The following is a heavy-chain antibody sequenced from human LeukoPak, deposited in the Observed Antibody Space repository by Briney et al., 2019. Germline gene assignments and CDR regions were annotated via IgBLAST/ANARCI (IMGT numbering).Heavy chain of an antibody. CDR2: IYYSGST. V-gene: IGHV4-59*01. CDR3: AKYDLWSGYKETFDY. D-gene: IGHD3-3*01. J-gene: IGHJ4*02. Sequence: PSETLSLTCTVSGGSISSYYWSWIRQPPGKGLEWIGYIYYSGSTNYNPSLKSRVTISVDTSKNQFSLKLSSVTAADTAVYYCAKYDLWSGYKETFDYWGQGTLVTVSS. CDR1: GGSISSYY.